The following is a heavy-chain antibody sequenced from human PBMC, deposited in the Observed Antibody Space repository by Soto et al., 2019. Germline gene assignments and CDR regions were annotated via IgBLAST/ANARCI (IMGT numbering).Heavy chain of an antibody. CDR3: AREERRVSRTYHFFQH. Sequence: ASVKVSCKASGCTSTGYAIRWVRQAPGQGLEWMGWTNPNSGGANYAQKFQGRVTITRDKSTSTAYMELSRLRSDDTAVYYCAREERRVSRTYHFFQHWGQGTTVTVSS. CDR1: GCTSTGYA. V-gene: IGHV1-2*02. D-gene: IGHD6-13*01. J-gene: IGHJ6*02. CDR2: TNPNSGGA.